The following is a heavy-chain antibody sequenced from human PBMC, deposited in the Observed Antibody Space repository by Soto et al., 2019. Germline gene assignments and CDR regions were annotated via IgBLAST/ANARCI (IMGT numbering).Heavy chain of an antibody. V-gene: IGHV6-1*01. CDR1: GDSVSRNSAA. D-gene: IGHD5-12*01. J-gene: IGHJ6*02. CDR2: TYYGSKWYF. CDR3: ARDRAIVATIGEDYYYYYGMGV. Sequence: SQTLSLTCAISGDSVSRNSAAWNWIRQSPSRGLEWLGRTYYGSKWYFDYAVSVKSRITFNPDTSKNQFSLQLNSVTPEDTAVYYCARDRAIVATIGEDYYYYYGMGVWGQGTTVTVSS.